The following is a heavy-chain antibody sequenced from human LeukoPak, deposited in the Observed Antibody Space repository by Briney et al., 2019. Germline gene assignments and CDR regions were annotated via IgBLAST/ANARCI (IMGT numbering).Heavy chain of an antibody. J-gene: IGHJ4*02. Sequence: PGGSLRLSCVASGFPFSSYWMTWVRQAPGKGLEWVAVISYDGSNKYYADSVKGRFTISRDNSKNTLYLQMNSLRAEDTAVYYCARDLTAAGFFDYWGQGTLVTVSS. CDR3: ARDLTAAGFFDY. CDR1: GFPFSSYW. D-gene: IGHD6-13*01. V-gene: IGHV3-30-3*01. CDR2: ISYDGSNK.